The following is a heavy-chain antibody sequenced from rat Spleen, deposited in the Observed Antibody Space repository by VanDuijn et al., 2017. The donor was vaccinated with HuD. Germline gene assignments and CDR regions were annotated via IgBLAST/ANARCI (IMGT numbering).Heavy chain of an antibody. Sequence: EVQLAETGGGLVQPGRSLKLSCVASGFTFSRYWMYWVRQAPGKGLEWVSSISNDGGITYYPDSVKGRFTISRDNAENTVYLQMNSLRSEDTATYYCAVAGYGYWGQGVVVTVSS. CDR1: GFTFSRYW. CDR2: ISNDGGIT. V-gene: IGHV5-58*01. CDR3: AVAGYGY. D-gene: IGHD4-3*01. J-gene: IGHJ2*01.